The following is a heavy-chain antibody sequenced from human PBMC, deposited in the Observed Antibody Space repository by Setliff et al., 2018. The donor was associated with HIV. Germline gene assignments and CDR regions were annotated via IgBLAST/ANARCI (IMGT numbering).Heavy chain of an antibody. CDR3: ARGARYAYYYESSGYYRHFDY. CDR1: GYSISSGYY. Sequence: SETLSLTCAVSGYSISSGYYWGWIRQPPGKGLEWIGSVSQSGSTYYNPSLKSRVTISVDTSKNQFSLKLSSVTAADTAVYYCARGARYAYYYESSGYYRHFDYWGQGTLVTVSS. J-gene: IGHJ4*02. D-gene: IGHD3-22*01. CDR2: VSQSGST. V-gene: IGHV4-38-2*01.